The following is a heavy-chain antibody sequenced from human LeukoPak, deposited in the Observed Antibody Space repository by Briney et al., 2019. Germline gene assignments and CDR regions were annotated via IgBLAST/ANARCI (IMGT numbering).Heavy chain of an antibody. CDR2: INPINPNSDDI. Sequence: ASVTVSCTPSGYTFTAYYMHWVRQAPGQGLEWMGWINPINPNSDDIHYAQKFRGRVTMTRDTSISTAYVELSSLRADDTAVYYCARGGYSSSLYDYWGQGTLVTVSS. V-gene: IGHV1-2*02. D-gene: IGHD6-13*01. CDR3: ARGGYSSSLYDY. CDR1: GYTFTAYY. J-gene: IGHJ4*02.